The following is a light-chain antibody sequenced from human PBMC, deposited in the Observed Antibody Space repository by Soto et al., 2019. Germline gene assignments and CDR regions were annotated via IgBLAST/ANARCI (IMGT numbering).Light chain of an antibody. CDR2: AAS. CDR3: PQRNSYPRT. Sequence: DIQLTQSPSFLSASVGDRGTISCRASQGINIFLAWFQQKPGKAPNLLISAASTLQSGVPSRFSGSGSETEFTLTITSLQPEDSATYYCPQRNSYPRTFGQGTKVDIK. CDR1: QGINIF. J-gene: IGKJ2*01. V-gene: IGKV1-9*01.